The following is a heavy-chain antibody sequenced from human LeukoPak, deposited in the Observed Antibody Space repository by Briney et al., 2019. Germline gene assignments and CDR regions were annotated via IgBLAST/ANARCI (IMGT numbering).Heavy chain of an antibody. V-gene: IGHV1-2*02. Sequence: ASVKVSCKASGYTFTCYYMHWVRQAPGQGLEWMGWINPNSGGTNYAQKFQGRVTMTRDTSISTAYMELSRLRSDDTAVYYCARGLTYYYEFREIDYWGQGTLVTVSS. D-gene: IGHD3-22*01. CDR2: INPNSGGT. J-gene: IGHJ4*02. CDR1: GYTFTCYY. CDR3: ARGLTYYYEFREIDY.